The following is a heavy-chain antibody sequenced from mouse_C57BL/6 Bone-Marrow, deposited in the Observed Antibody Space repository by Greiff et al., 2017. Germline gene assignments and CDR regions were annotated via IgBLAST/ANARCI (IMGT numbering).Heavy chain of an antibody. V-gene: IGHV1-63*01. CDR3: ARSRDYDYDGGVRYAMDY. CDR2: IYPGGGYT. J-gene: IGHJ4*01. D-gene: IGHD2-4*01. Sequence: VQLQQSGAELMKPGASVKLSCKATGYTFTGYWIGWAKQRPGHGLEWIGDIYPGGGYTNYNEKFKGKATLTADKSSSTAYMQFSSLTSEDSAIYYCARSRDYDYDGGVRYAMDYWGQGTSVTVSS. CDR1: GYTFTGYW.